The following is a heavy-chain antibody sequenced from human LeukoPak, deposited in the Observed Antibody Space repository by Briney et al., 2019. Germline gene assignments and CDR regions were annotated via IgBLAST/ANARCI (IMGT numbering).Heavy chain of an antibody. Sequence: SETLSLTCTVSGGSISNYYWSWIRQPPGKGLEWIGYIYYSGSTTYNPSLKSRVTISVDTSKNQFSLKLTSVTAADTAVYFCARGIPDSTGSYDAFDIWGQGTMVTVSS. CDR2: IYYSGST. V-gene: IGHV4-59*01. CDR1: GGSISNYY. J-gene: IGHJ3*02. CDR3: ARGIPDSTGSYDAFDI. D-gene: IGHD3-22*01.